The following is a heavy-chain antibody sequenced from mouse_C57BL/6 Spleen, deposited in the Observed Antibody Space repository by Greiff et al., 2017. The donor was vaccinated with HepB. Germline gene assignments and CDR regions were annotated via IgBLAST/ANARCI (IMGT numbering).Heavy chain of an antibody. Sequence: QVQLQQSGAELVKPGASVKMSCKASGYTFTSYWITWVKQRPGQGLEWIGDIYPGSGSTNYNEKFKSKATLTVDTSSSTAYMQLSSLTSEDSAVYYCARCRTGSHYYAMDYWGQGTSVTVSS. J-gene: IGHJ4*01. CDR2: IYPGSGST. V-gene: IGHV1-55*01. CDR1: GYTFTSYW. CDR3: ARCRTGSHYYAMDY. D-gene: IGHD4-1*01.